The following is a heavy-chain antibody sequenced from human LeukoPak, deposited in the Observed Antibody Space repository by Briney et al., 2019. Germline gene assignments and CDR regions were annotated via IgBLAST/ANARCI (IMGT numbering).Heavy chain of an antibody. CDR2: IKQDESEK. J-gene: IGHJ4*02. Sequence: GGSLRLSCAASGFTLSSHWMSWVRQAPGKGLEWVAIIKQDESEKYYVDSVKGRFTISRDNAKNSLYLQMTSLTGDDTAVYYCVRGSGWLPAYWGQGTLVTVSS. V-gene: IGHV3-7*01. D-gene: IGHD5-24*01. CDR1: GFTLSSHW. CDR3: VRGSGWLPAY.